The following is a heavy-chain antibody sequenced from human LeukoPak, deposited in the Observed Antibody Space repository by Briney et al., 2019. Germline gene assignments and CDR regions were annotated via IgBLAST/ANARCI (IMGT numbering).Heavy chain of an antibody. Sequence: GGSLRLSCAASGFTFSDYYMSWIRQAPGKGLEWVSYISSSGSTIYYADSVKGRFTISRDNAKNSLYLQMNSLRAEDTAVYYCARDCSGGSCYSGYYYYGMDVWGQGTTVTVSS. J-gene: IGHJ6*02. CDR3: ARDCSGGSCYSGYYYYGMDV. CDR2: ISSSGSTI. D-gene: IGHD2-15*01. V-gene: IGHV3-11*01. CDR1: GFTFSDYY.